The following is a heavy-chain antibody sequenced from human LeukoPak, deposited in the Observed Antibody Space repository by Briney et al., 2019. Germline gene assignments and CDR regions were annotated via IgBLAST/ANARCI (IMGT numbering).Heavy chain of an antibody. CDR2: IYPGDSDT. Sequence: GESLKISCKGSGYSFTTYWIGWVRQMPGKGLEWMGIIYPGDSDTRYSPSFQGQVTISVDKSVSTAYLQWSSLKASDTAMYYCTRPRGRPPRGPFEYWGQGTKVTVSA. D-gene: IGHD3-10*01. CDR1: GYSFTTYW. CDR3: TRPRGRPPRGPFEY. V-gene: IGHV5-51*01. J-gene: IGHJ4*02.